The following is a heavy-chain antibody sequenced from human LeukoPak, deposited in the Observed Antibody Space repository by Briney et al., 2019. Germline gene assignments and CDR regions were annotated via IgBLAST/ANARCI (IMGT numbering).Heavy chain of an antibody. CDR1: GGSISIYY. Sequence: PAATLSLTCTVSGGSISIYYWSWIRQPPGEGLECIVYIYTIGSTHYNTPLKSRAPLSLDTPKKQFSPKRKPVSAADTAVYYCARCGGRKVTPFDCCGEGRQLSDSS. CDR2: IYTIGST. D-gene: IGHD2-15*01. V-gene: IGHV4-4*09. CDR3: ARCGGRKVTPFDC. J-gene: IGHJ4*02.